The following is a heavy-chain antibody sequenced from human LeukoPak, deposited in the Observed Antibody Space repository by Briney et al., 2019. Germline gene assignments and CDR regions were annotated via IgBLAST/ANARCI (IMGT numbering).Heavy chain of an antibody. CDR1: GGSISGSSYY. V-gene: IGHV4-39*01. Sequence: SETLYLTCTVSGGSISGSSYYWGWIRQPPGKGLEWIGSIYYSGSTYYNPSLKSRVTISADTSKNQISLKLSSVTAADTAVYHCARHIRSVFYYYGMDVWGQGTTVTVS. D-gene: IGHD3-3*01. CDR2: IYYSGST. CDR3: ARHIRSVFYYYGMDV. J-gene: IGHJ6*02.